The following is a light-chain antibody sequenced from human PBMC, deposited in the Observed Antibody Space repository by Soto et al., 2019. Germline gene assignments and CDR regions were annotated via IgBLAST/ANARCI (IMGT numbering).Light chain of an antibody. J-gene: IGLJ2*01. Sequence: QLVLTQPASVSGSPGQSITISCTGTSSDIGGYNYVSWYRHHPGKAPELIIYGVTNRPSGVSIRFSGSKSGNTASLTISGLQAEDEADYYCSSYTTISTLVVFGGGTKLTVL. V-gene: IGLV2-14*03. CDR1: SSDIGGYNY. CDR2: GVT. CDR3: SSYTTISTLVV.